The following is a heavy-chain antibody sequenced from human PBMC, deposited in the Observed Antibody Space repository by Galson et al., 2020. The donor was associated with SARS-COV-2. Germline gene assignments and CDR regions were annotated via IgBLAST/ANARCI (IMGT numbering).Heavy chain of an antibody. D-gene: IGHD1-20*01. V-gene: IGHV5-51*01. J-gene: IGHJ6*02. CDR3: VRRDYSWSMDV. Sequence: KVSCKGSGYTFNTYWIAWVRQMPGKGLEWMGIIYPGDSDTTYSPSFQGQVTISADRSSSTAYLQWNSLEASDSGMYYCVRRDYSWSMDVWGQGTMVTVSS. CDR2: IYPGDSDT. CDR1: GYTFNTYW.